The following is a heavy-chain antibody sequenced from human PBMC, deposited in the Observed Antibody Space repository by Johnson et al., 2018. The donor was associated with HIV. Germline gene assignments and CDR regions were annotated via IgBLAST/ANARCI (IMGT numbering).Heavy chain of an antibody. CDR1: GFTFSSYA. D-gene: IGHD3-10*01. CDR3: AKVGSYYPSTGGNAFDI. CDR2: ISGSGGST. J-gene: IGHJ3*02. V-gene: IGHV3-23*04. Sequence: VQLVESGGGLVQPGGSLRLSCAASGFTFSSYAMSWVRQAPGKGLEWVSAISGSGGSTYYADSVKGLFTISRDNSKNTLYLQMNSLRAEDTAVYYCAKVGSYYPSTGGNAFDIWGQGTMVTVSS.